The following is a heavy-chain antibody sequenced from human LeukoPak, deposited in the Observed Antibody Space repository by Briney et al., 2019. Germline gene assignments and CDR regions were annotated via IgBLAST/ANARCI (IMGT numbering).Heavy chain of an antibody. CDR1: GGPISSGGYY. CDR3: ARDPPICSSTSCHPYGMDV. Sequence: KPSQTLSLTCTVSGGPISSGGYYWSWIRQHPGKGLEWNGYIYYSGSTYYNPSLKSRVTISVDTSKNQFSLKLSSVTAADTAVYYCARDPPICSSTSCHPYGMDVWGKGTTVTVSS. D-gene: IGHD2-2*01. V-gene: IGHV4-31*03. CDR2: IYYSGST. J-gene: IGHJ6*04.